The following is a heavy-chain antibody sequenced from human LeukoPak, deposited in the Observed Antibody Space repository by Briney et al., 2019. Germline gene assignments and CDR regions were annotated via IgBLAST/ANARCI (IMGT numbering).Heavy chain of an antibody. J-gene: IGHJ4*02. CDR1: GHTSSNNW. CDR3: ASYYGAYLDY. V-gene: IGHV3-7*02. Sequence: GGSLRLSCAASGHTSSNNWMSWVRQAPGKGLEWVANIKQDGSEKYYVDSVKGRFTISRDNAKNSLYLQMNGLRAEHTAVYYCASYYGAYLDYWGQGTLVTVSS. D-gene: IGHD4-17*01. CDR2: IKQDGSEK.